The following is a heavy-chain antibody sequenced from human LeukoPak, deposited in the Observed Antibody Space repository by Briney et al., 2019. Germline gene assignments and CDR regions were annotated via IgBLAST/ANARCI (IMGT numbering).Heavy chain of an antibody. D-gene: IGHD3-22*01. J-gene: IGHJ6*03. CDR2: IYYSGST. V-gene: IGHV4-59*12. Sequence: PSETLSLTCTVSGGSISSYYWSWIRQPPGKGLEWIGYIYYSGSTNYNPSLKSRVTISVDTSKNQFSLKLTSVTAADTAVYYCTRAASSGPLFTYHMDVWGKGTTVTVSS. CDR1: GGSISSYY. CDR3: TRAASSGPLFTYHMDV.